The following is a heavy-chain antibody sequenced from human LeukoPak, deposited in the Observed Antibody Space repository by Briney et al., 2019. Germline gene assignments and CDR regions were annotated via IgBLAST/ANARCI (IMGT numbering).Heavy chain of an antibody. CDR3: ARDHSDPMYSSSWYYFN. Sequence: VASVKVSCKASGGTFSSYAISWVRQAPGQRLEWMGWINAGNGNTKYSQKSQDRATITRDTSASTAYMELSSLRSEDTAVYYCARDHSDPMYSSSWYYFNWGQGTLVTVSS. V-gene: IGHV1-3*01. CDR1: GGTFSSYA. D-gene: IGHD6-13*01. CDR2: INAGNGNT. J-gene: IGHJ4*02.